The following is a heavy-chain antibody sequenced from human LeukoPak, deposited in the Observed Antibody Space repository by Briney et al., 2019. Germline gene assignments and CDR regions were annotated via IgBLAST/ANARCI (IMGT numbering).Heavy chain of an antibody. CDR2: IIPIFGTA. V-gene: IGHV1-69*06. CDR1: GGTFSSYA. Sequence: GASVKVSCKASGGTFSSYAISWVRQAPGQGLEWMGGIIPIFGTANYAQKFQGRVTITADKSTSTAYMELSSLRSEDTAVYYCARDHIVPAAIQYFDLWGRGTLVTVSS. J-gene: IGHJ2*01. D-gene: IGHD2-2*02. CDR3: ARDHIVPAAIQYFDL.